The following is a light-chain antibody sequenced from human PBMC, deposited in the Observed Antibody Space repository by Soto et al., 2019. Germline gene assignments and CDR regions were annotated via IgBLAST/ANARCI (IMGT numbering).Light chain of an antibody. J-gene: IGKJ1*01. V-gene: IGKV4-1*01. CDR2: WAS. CDR1: QSVFYNTNNKNY. CDR3: QQYYSSPPLT. Sequence: DIVMTQSPDSLAVSLGERATIHCKSSQSVFYNTNNKNYLAWYQQKPGQPPRLPIYWASTRESGVPDRFSGSGYGTDFTLTISSLQAEDVAVYYCQQYYSSPPLTLGHGRKVVIK.